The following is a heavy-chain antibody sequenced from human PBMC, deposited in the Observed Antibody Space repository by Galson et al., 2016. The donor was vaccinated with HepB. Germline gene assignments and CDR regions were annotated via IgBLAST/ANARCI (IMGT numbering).Heavy chain of an antibody. CDR2: ISSSSSYI. CDR1: GFTFSSYS. D-gene: IGHD6-6*01. CDR3: EAVSSSSGEDFDY. V-gene: IGHV3-21*01. Sequence: SLRLSCAASGFTFSSYSMHWVRQAPGKGLEWVSSISSSSSYISYADSVQGRFTISRDNAKNSLYQQMNSLRAEDTAVYYCEAVSSSSGEDFDYWGQGTLVTVSS. J-gene: IGHJ4*02.